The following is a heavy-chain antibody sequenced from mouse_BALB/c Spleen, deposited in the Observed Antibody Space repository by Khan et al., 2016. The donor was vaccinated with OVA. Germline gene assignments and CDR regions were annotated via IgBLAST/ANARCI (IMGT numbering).Heavy chain of an antibody. J-gene: IGHJ2*01. V-gene: IGHV1-5*01. CDR3: TRNGFGNYESWDY. D-gene: IGHD2-1*01. CDR2: IYPGNSDT. CDR1: GYTFTSYW. Sequence: EVQLQQSGTVLARPGASVKMSCKASGYTFTSYWMHWVKQRPGQGLEWIGAIYPGNSDTNYNQKFKGKAKLTAVTSTSTAYMEFNRLTNEDSAVYYCTRNGFGNYESWDYWGQGTTLTVSS.